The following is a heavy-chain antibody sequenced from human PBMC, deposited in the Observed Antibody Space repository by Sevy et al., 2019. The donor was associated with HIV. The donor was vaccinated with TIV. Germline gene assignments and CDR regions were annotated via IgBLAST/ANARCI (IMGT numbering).Heavy chain of an antibody. Sequence: GGSLRLSCAASGFTFSSYEMNWVRQAPGKGLEWVSYISNSGTTISYSDSVKGRFTISRDNVRNSLYLQMNSLRAEDTAVYYCVREGVGGYSYSLDCWGQGTLVTVSS. V-gene: IGHV3-48*03. CDR2: ISNSGTTI. CDR1: GFTFSSYE. D-gene: IGHD5-18*01. J-gene: IGHJ4*02. CDR3: VREGVGGYSYSLDC.